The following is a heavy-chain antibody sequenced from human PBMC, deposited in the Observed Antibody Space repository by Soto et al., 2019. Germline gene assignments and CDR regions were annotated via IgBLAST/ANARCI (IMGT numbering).Heavy chain of an antibody. CDR3: ARAKGFCTAGSCHFWFVP. J-gene: IGHJ5*02. CDR1: GFSITSNNG. D-gene: IGHD2-8*02. Sequence: QVQLQESGPGLVEPSGTLSLTCAVSGFSITSNNGWTWVRQSPGKGLEWIGEISHSGSASYNPSLKNRVSISVDTPKNQFFLRLNSVTVADTAFYYCARAKGFCTAGSCHFWFVPWGQGILVTVSS. V-gene: IGHV4-4*02. CDR2: ISHSGSA.